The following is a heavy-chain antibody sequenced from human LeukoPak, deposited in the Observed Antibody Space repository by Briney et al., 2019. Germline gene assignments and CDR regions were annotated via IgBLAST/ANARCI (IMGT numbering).Heavy chain of an antibody. CDR1: GFTFSSYA. J-gene: IGHJ5*02. CDR2: ISSKGGST. CDR3: AKSDYDFVNWFDP. D-gene: IGHD3-3*01. Sequence: GGSLRLSCAASGFTFSSYAMHWVRQAPGKGLEYVSAISSKGGSTYYANSVKGRFTISRDNSKNTLYLQMNSLRAEDTAVYYCAKSDYDFVNWFDPWGQGTLVTVSS. V-gene: IGHV3-64*01.